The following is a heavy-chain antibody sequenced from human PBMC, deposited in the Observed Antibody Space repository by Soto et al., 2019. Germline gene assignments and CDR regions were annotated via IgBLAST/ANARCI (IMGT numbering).Heavy chain of an antibody. CDR3: ARIRVAAAGYYYYGMDV. J-gene: IGHJ6*02. Sequence: SGPTLVNPTQTLTLTCTFSGFSLSTSGMCVSWIRQPPGKALEWLARIDWDDDKYYSTSLKTRLTISKDTSKNQVVLTMTNMDPVDTATYYCARIRVAAAGYYYYGMDVWGQGTTVTVSS. CDR1: GFSLSTSGMC. CDR2: IDWDDDK. D-gene: IGHD6-13*01. V-gene: IGHV2-70*11.